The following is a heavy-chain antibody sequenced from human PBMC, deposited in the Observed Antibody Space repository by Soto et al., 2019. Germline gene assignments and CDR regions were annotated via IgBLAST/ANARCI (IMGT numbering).Heavy chain of an antibody. Sequence: QVQLVESGGGVVQPGRSLRLSCAASGFDFRSYGMHWVRQAPGKGLEWVAVISYDGSNQYYGDSVRGRFTISRDNFRNTVHLQMNSLRVEDAAVYFCAKGLTAVLGEVSWQDYWGQGTLVTVSS. CDR3: AKGLTAVLGEVSWQDY. J-gene: IGHJ4*02. V-gene: IGHV3-30*18. CDR2: ISYDGSNQ. CDR1: GFDFRSYG. D-gene: IGHD3-3*02.